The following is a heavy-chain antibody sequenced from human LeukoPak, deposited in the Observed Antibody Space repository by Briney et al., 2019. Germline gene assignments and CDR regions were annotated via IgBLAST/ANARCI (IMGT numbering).Heavy chain of an antibody. CDR2: ICNSGGT. J-gene: IGHJ5*02. CDR3: AKTGRPNNSGWHRWFDP. D-gene: IGHD6-19*01. V-gene: IGHV4-4*09. CDR1: GDSISTYY. Sequence: SDTLSLTCTVSGDSISTYYWSWIRQPPGKGLEWIGCICNSGGTNYNPSLKSRVTISVDTSKNQFSLNLSSVTAADTAVYYCAKTGRPNNSGWHRWFDPWGQGTLVTVSS.